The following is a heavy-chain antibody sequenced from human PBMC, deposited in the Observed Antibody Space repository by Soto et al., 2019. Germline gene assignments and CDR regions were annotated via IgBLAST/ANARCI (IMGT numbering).Heavy chain of an antibody. CDR3: ARGQVVAAQH. CDR1: GGSISSGGYS. D-gene: IGHD2-15*01. V-gene: IGHV4-30-2*01. J-gene: IGHJ4*02. Sequence: SXXVKPSQTLSLTCAVSGGSISSGGYSWSWIRQPPGKGLEWIGYIYHSGSTYYNPSLKSRVTLSVDRSKNQFSLKLSSVTAADTAVYYCARGQVVAAQHWGQGTLVTVSS. CDR2: IYHSGST.